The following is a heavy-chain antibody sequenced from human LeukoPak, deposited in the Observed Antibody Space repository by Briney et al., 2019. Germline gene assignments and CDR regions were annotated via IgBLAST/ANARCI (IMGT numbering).Heavy chain of an antibody. V-gene: IGHV4-59*01. J-gene: IGHJ4*02. CDR1: GGSISSYY. D-gene: IGHD1-26*01. Sequence: SETLSLTCTVSGGSISSYYWSWIRQPPGKGLEWIGYIYYSGSTNYNPSLKSRVTISVDTSKNQSSLKLSSVTAADTAVYYCARTADDSGSYYHDYWGQGTLVTVSS. CDR3: ARTADDSGSYYHDY. CDR2: IYYSGST.